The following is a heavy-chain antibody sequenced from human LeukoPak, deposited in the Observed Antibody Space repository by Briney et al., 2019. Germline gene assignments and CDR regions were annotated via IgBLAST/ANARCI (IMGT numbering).Heavy chain of an antibody. CDR3: ARGRFYYDSPE. V-gene: IGHV3-7*01. J-gene: IGHJ4*02. CDR2: IKHDGSEK. CDR1: GFTFAIYW. D-gene: IGHD3-22*01. Sequence: GGSLRLSYTASGFTFAIYWMTWVRQAPGKGLEWVANIKHDGSEKYYVDSVKGRFTISRDNAKNSLYLQMSSLRAEDTAVYYCARGRFYYDSPEWGQGTLVTVSS.